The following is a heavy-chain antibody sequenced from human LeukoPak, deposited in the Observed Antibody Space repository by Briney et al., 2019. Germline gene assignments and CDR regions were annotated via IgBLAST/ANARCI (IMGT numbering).Heavy chain of an antibody. CDR3: ARDSSRWATDY. V-gene: IGHV1-46*01. CDR1: AYTFTSYH. Sequence: ASVKVSCKASAYTFTSYHMHWVRQARGQGLEWMGIIKPSGGYTNYAQKFQGRVTMTRDTSTNTVFMELSSLRSDDTAVYYCARDSSRWATDYWGQGTLVTVSS. D-gene: IGHD2-15*01. CDR2: IKPSGGYT. J-gene: IGHJ4*02.